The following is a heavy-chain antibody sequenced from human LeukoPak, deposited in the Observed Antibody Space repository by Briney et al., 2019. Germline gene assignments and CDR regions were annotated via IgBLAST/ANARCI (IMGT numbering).Heavy chain of an antibody. J-gene: IGHJ3*02. Sequence: PGGSLRLSCGASGFTFSRYGMHWVRQAPGKGLEWVAIIWYDGSNKYYADSVKGRFTISRDNSKNTLYLQMNSLRAEDTAVYYCASPSSGQSFDIWGQGTMVTVSS. D-gene: IGHD3-22*01. CDR3: ASPSSGQSFDI. CDR1: GFTFSRYG. V-gene: IGHV3-33*01. CDR2: IWYDGSNK.